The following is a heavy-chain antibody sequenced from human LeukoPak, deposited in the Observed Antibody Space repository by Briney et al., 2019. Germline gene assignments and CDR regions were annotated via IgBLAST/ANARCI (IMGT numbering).Heavy chain of an antibody. V-gene: IGHV1-2*02. Sequence: ASVKVSCKASGYTFTGYYMHWVRQAPGQGLEWMGWINPNSGGTNYAQKFQGRVTMTTDTSTSTAYMELRSLRSDDTAVYYCARPDNGNDYWGQGTLVTVSS. CDR1: GYTFTGYY. J-gene: IGHJ4*02. D-gene: IGHD1-14*01. CDR2: INPNSGGT. CDR3: ARPDNGNDY.